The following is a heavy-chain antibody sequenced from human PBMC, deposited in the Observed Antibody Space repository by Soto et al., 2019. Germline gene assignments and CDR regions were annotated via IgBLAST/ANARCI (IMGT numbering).Heavy chain of an antibody. D-gene: IGHD6-6*01. CDR3: VSAGDVAALSRKYYFHH. CDR1: GVTFSNYG. J-gene: IGHJ4*02. V-gene: IGHV1-69*06. CDR2: IIATFGTA. Sequence: QVQLVQSGAEVTKPGSSVKVSCKTSGVTFSNYGFSWVRQARGQGLEWMGGIIATFGTADYPQKFQDRVTITADISTCTIYMELSRLRSEAAAVYYCVSAGDVAALSRKYYFHHWGQGTQVTVSS.